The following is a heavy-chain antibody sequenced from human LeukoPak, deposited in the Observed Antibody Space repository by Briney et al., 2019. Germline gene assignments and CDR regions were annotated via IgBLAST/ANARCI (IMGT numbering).Heavy chain of an antibody. CDR2: FDPEDSKT. Sequence: ASGKLCGKVAGYTVTELSMHGWRRAPGNGREGRGAFDPEDSKTIYAQKFQGRVTMTEDTSTNTAYMERSSLRSEDTAVYYCATVATMIVVVGAFDIWGQGTMVTVSS. V-gene: IGHV1-24*01. D-gene: IGHD3-22*01. CDR1: GYTVTELS. J-gene: IGHJ3*02. CDR3: ATVATMIVVVGAFDI.